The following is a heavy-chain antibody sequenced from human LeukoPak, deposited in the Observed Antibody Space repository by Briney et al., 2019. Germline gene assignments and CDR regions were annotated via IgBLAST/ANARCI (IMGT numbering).Heavy chain of an antibody. CDR2: ISWNSGSI. D-gene: IGHD6-19*01. CDR3: AKGRIAVAGTIDY. V-gene: IGHV3-9*01. CDR1: GFTFEDYA. Sequence: GRSLRLSCAASGFTFEDYAMHWVRQAPGKGLEWVSGISWNSGSIGYADSVKGRFTISRDNAKNSLYLQMNSLRAEDTALYYCAKGRIAVAGTIDYWGQGTLVTVSS. J-gene: IGHJ4*02.